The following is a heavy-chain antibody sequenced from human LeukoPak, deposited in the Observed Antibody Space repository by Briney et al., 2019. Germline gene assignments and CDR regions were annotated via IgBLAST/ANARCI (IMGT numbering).Heavy chain of an antibody. Sequence: ASVKVSCKASGYTFTDYYIHWVRHAPGEGLEWLGWINANTGVTHYAQRFQGRVTMTRVTSISTAYMEVRLTSDDTAVFFCARGTYNWFDSWGQGTLVTVSS. J-gene: IGHJ5*01. CDR2: INANTGVT. CDR1: GYTFTDYY. D-gene: IGHD3-10*01. CDR3: ARGTYNWFDS. V-gene: IGHV1-2*02.